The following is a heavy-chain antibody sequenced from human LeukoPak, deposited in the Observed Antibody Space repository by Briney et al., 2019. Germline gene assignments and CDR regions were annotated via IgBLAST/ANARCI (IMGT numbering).Heavy chain of an antibody. D-gene: IGHD3-22*01. J-gene: IGHJ4*02. CDR3: ARERDYYDSSGYLNY. CDR1: GFTFSVYG. V-gene: IGHV3-33*01. Sequence: GRSLRLSCAPSGFTFSVYGMQSVRQAPGKGLEWVAFIWNDGSNKNYADSVKGRFTISRDNSKNTLYLQMNSLRAEDTAVYYCARERDYYDSSGYLNYWGQGALVTVSS. CDR2: IWNDGSNK.